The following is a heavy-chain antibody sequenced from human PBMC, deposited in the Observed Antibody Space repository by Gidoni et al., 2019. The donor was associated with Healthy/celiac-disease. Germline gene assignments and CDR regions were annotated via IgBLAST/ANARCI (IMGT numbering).Heavy chain of an antibody. CDR3: AVRVGVVPAASPWFDP. V-gene: IGHV1-18*04. CDR2: ISAYNGNT. J-gene: IGHJ5*02. Sequence: QVQLVQSGAEVKKPGASVTVSCKASGYTFTSYGISWVRQAPGQGREWMGWISAYNGNTNYAQKLQGRVTMTTDTSTSTAYMGLRSLRSDDTAVYYCAVRVGVVPAASPWFDPWGQGTLVTVSS. CDR1: GYTFTSYG. D-gene: IGHD2-2*01.